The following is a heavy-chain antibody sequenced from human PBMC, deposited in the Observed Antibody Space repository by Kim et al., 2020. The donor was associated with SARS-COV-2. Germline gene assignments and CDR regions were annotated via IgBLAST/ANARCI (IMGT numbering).Heavy chain of an antibody. D-gene: IGHD5-18*01. J-gene: IGHJ4*02. CDR2: ISSSSSYI. V-gene: IGHV3-21*01. Sequence: GGSLRLSCAASGFTFSSYSMNWVRQAPGKGLEWVSSISSSSSYIYYADSVKGRFTISRDNAKNSLYLQMNSLRAEDTAVYYCARDQGIQLWLQKSRRGFDYWGQGTLVTVSP. CDR1: GFTFSSYS. CDR3: ARDQGIQLWLQKSRRGFDY.